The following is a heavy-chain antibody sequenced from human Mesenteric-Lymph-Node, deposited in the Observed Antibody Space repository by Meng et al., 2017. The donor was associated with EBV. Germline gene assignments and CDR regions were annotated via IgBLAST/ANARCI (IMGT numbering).Heavy chain of an antibody. CDR3: ATGGRDYGDHIYRYFEP. D-gene: IGHD4-17*01. J-gene: IGHJ5*02. CDR1: DSAXKFTFSNYA. V-gene: IGHV3-23*01. Sequence: EVQLXXXXXGLVXPXXXLRLXXXASDSAXKFTFSNYAMTWVRQAPGKGLEWVSLISGSGEKTYYADFVKGRFTISRDNSKNTLYLQMNSLRAEDTAVYYCATGGRDYGDHIYRYFEPWGQGTLVTVSS. CDR2: ISGSGEKT.